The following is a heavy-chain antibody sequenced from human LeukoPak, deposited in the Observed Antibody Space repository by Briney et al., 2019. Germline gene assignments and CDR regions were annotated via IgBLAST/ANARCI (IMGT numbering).Heavy chain of an antibody. D-gene: IGHD4/OR15-4a*01. V-gene: IGHV4-38-2*01. CDR1: GYSISSGYY. Sequence: SETLSLTCAVFGYSISSGYYWGWIRQPPGKGLEWIGSIYHSGSTYYNPSLKSRVTISVDTSKNQFSLKLSSVTAADTAVYYCARLLPSNYLNWFDPWGQGTLVTVSS. CDR3: ARLLPSNYLNWFDP. J-gene: IGHJ5*02. CDR2: IYHSGST.